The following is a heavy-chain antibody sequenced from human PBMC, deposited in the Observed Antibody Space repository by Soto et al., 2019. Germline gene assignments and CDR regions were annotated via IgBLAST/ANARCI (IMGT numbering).Heavy chain of an antibody. Sequence: SETLSLTCAVYGGSFSGYYWSWIRQPPGKGLEWIGEINHSGSTNYNPSLKSRVTISVDTSKNQFSLKLSSVTAADTAVYYCARGYQLPPYYYYYYYMDVWGKGTTVTVSS. CDR1: GGSFSGYY. CDR3: ARGYQLPPYYYYYYYMDV. V-gene: IGHV4-34*01. J-gene: IGHJ6*03. CDR2: INHSGST. D-gene: IGHD2-2*01.